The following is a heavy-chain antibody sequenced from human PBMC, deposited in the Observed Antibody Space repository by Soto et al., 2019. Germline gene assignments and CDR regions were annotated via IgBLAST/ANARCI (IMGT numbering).Heavy chain of an antibody. V-gene: IGHV3-11*01. D-gene: IGHD3-22*01. J-gene: IGHJ4*01. CDR3: ASLPQGHYDRSGRLVDY. CDR1: GFTFSDYY. Sequence: GGSLRLSCASSGFTFSDYYMSWIRQAPGKGLEWVAYISAGGSDIYYGDSVKGRFTVSRDNTKKSLYLQMSNLRADDTAIYYCASLPQGHYDRSGRLVDYWCHGTLVTVSS. CDR2: ISAGGSDI.